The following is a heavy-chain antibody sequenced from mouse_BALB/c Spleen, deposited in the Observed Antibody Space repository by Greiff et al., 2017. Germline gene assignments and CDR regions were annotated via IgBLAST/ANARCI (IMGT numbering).Heavy chain of an antibody. CDR2: ISSGGST. J-gene: IGHJ4*01. D-gene: IGHD2-12*01. CDR1: GFTFSSYA. CDR3: ARYDDAMDY. V-gene: IGHV5-6-5*01. Sequence: EVQVVESGGGLVKPGGSLKLSCAASGFTFSSYAMSWVRQTPEKRLEWVASISSGGSTYYPDSVKGRFTISRDNARNILYLQMSSLRSEDTAMYYCARYDDAMDYWGQGTSVTVSS.